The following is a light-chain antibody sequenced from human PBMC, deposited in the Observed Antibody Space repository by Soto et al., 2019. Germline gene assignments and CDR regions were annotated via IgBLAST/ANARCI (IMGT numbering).Light chain of an antibody. J-gene: IGLJ1*01. CDR3: CSYAGSYTSYV. V-gene: IGLV2-11*01. Sequence: QSVLTQPRSVSGSPGQSVTISCTGTSSDVGGYNYVSWYQQHPGKAPKLMIYDVSKRPSGVPDRFSGSKSGNTASLTISGLXAEDEAAYYCCSYAGSYTSYVFGTGTKVTVL. CDR2: DVS. CDR1: SSDVGGYNY.